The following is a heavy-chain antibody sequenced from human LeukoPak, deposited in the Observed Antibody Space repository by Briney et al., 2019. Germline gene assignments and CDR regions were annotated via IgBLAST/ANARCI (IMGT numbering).Heavy chain of an antibody. CDR3: ARVISGTWLWF. D-gene: IGHD1-14*01. CDR2: IIPTLEIA. Sequence: SSVKVSCKASGGTFSSYAISWVRQAPGQGREWMGRIIPTLEIANYAQEFQGRVTITADKSTSTAYMELSSLRPEDTAVYYCARVISGTWLWFWGQGTPVTVSS. J-gene: IGHJ4*02. CDR1: GGTFSSYA. V-gene: IGHV1-69*04.